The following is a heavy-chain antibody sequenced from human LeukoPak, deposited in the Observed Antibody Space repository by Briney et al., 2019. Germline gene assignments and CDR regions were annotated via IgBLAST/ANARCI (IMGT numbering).Heavy chain of an antibody. CDR2: IYYSGST. V-gene: IGHV4-59*01. CDR3: ARAHEGGWFDP. D-gene: IGHD3-16*01. Sequence: PSETLSLTCTVSGGSISSYYWSWIRQPPGKGLEWIGYIYYSGSTNYNPSLKSRVTISVDTSKNQFSLKLSSVTAADTAVYYCARAHEGGWFDPLGPGNPGHRLL. J-gene: IGHJ5*02. CDR1: GGSISSYY.